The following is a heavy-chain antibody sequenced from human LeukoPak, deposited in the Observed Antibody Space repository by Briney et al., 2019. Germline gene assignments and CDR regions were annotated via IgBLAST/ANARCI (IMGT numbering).Heavy chain of an antibody. CDR2: INHSGST. D-gene: IGHD2-2*01. CDR3: ARGLADCSSTSCYVDY. CDR1: GGSFSGYY. J-gene: IGHJ4*02. Sequence: SETLSLTCAVYGGSFSGYYWSWISQPPGKGLEWIGEINHSGSTNYNPSLKSRVTISVDTSKNQFSLKLSSVTAADTAVYYCARGLADCSSTSCYVDYWGQGTLVTVSS. V-gene: IGHV4-34*01.